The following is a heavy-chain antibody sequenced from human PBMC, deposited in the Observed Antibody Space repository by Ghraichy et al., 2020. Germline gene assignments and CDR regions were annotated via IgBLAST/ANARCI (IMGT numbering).Heavy chain of an antibody. J-gene: IGHJ4*02. V-gene: IGHV4-4*07. D-gene: IGHD2-15*01. CDR2: IYTSGST. CDR3: VTRDCSGGSCFDY. CDR1: GGSISSYY. Sequence: SETLSLTCTVSGGSISSYYWSWIRQPAGKRLEWIGRIYTSGSTNYNPSLKSRVTMSVDTSKNQFSLKLSSVTAADTAVYYCVTRDCSGGSCFDYWGQGTLVTVSS.